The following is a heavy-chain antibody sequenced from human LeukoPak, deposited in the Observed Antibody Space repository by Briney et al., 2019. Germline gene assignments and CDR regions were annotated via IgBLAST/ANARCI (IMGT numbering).Heavy chain of an antibody. CDR1: GYIFTTNA. CDR3: ARAVGSGYTTDA. D-gene: IGHD5-12*01. J-gene: IGHJ6*02. CDR2: INTNTGNP. Sequence: ASVKVSYKASGYIFTTNALVWVRQDPGQGLEWMGWINTNTGNPTYAQGFTGRFVFSLDTSVSTAYLQISSLKAEDSAVYYCARAVGSGYTTDAWGQGTTVTVSS. V-gene: IGHV7-4-1*02.